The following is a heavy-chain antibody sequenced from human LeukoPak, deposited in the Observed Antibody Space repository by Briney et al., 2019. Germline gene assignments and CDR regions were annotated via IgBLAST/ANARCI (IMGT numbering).Heavy chain of an antibody. Sequence: ASVKVSCTASGGTFSSYAISWVRQAPGQGLEWMGGIIPIFGTANYAQKFQGRVTITADKSTSTAYMELSSLRSEDTAVYYCARTDYYDSSGYYSPAFWGQGTLVTVSS. CDR3: ARTDYYDSSGYYSPAF. CDR2: IIPIFGTA. J-gene: IGHJ4*02. D-gene: IGHD3-22*01. V-gene: IGHV1-69*06. CDR1: GGTFSSYA.